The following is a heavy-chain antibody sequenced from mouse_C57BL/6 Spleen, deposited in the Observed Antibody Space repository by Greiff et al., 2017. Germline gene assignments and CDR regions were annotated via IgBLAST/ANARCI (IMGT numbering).Heavy chain of an antibody. CDR2: IRSKSNNYAT. V-gene: IGHV10-1*01. J-gene: IGHJ2*01. CDR3: VRHVYYGSSCQPYFDY. CDR1: GFSFNTYA. Sequence: GGGLVQPKGSLKLSCAASGFSFNTYAMNWVRQAPGKGLEWVARIRSKSNNYATYYADSVKDRFTISRDDSESMLYLQMNNLKTEDTAMYYCVRHVYYGSSCQPYFDYWGQGTTLTVSS. D-gene: IGHD1-1*01.